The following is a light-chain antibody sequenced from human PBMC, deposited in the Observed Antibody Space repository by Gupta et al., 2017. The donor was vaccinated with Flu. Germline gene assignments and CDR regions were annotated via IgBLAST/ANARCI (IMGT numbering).Light chain of an antibody. CDR1: SANIGNNN. CDR3: ADEDNSRNGLV. J-gene: IGLJ2*01. V-gene: IGLV1-44*01. Sequence: SVLTQPLSASGTPGQTVTISCSGTSANIGNNNVNWYQHLPGTAPKLLIYSNNQQSSGVPDRFSGSKSGTSASLTITGLQAEDEADDYCADEDNSRNGLVFGGGTKLTVL. CDR2: SNN.